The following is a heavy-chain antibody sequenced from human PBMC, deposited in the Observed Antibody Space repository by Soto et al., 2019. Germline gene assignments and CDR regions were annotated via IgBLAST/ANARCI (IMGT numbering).Heavy chain of an antibody. V-gene: IGHV3-7*01. CDR2: IKQDGSEK. D-gene: IGHD3-16*02. J-gene: IGHJ4*02. CDR1: GFTFSSYW. Sequence: GGSLRLSCAASGFTFSSYWMSWVRQAPGKGLEWVANIKQDGSEKYYVDSVKGRFTISRDNAKNSLYLQMNSLRAEDKAVYYCARVDTQGPGPYDYIWGSYRYSMGSFDYWGQGTLVTVSS. CDR3: ARVDTQGPGPYDYIWGSYRYSMGSFDY.